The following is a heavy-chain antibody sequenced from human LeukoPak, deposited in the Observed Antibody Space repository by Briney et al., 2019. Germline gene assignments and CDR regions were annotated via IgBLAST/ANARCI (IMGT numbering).Heavy chain of an antibody. J-gene: IGHJ5*02. CDR1: GGSISPYF. D-gene: IGHD3-10*01. Sequence: SETLSLTCTVSGGSISPYFWSWIRQPPGKGLEWVGYISYSGNTNYNPSLKSRVTISVDTAKNQVSLQLTSVTAVDTAVYYCARDDYRGVTNFDPWGQGTLVTVSS. CDR2: ISYSGNT. CDR3: ARDDYRGVTNFDP. V-gene: IGHV4-59*01.